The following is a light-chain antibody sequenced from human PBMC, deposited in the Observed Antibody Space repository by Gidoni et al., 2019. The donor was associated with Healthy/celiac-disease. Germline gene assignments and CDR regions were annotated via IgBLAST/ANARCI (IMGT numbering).Light chain of an antibody. CDR3: QQYNNWPWWT. CDR1: QSVSSN. Sequence: EIVMTQSPATLSVSPGERATLSCRASQSVSSNLAWYQQKPGQAPRLLIYGASTRATGIPARCSGSGSGTEFTLTISSLQSEDFAVYYCQQYNNWPWWTFGQGTKVEIK. J-gene: IGKJ1*01. V-gene: IGKV3-15*01. CDR2: GAS.